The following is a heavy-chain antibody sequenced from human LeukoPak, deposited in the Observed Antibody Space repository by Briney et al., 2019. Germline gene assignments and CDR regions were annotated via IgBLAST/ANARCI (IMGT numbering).Heavy chain of an antibody. CDR3: ARDLRYCSSTSCYTGHFDY. CDR2: IYNSGST. CDR1: GGSISSYY. J-gene: IGHJ4*02. Sequence: SSETLSLTCTVSGGSISSYYWSWIRQPPGKGLEWIGYIYNSGSTNYNPSLKSRVTISVDTSKNQFSLKLSSVTAADTAVYYCARDLRYCSSTSCYTGHFDYWGQGTLVTVSS. D-gene: IGHD2-2*02. V-gene: IGHV4-59*01.